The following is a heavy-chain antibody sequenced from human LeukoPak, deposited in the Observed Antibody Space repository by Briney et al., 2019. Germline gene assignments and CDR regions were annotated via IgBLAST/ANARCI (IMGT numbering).Heavy chain of an antibody. D-gene: IGHD6-19*01. Sequence: ASVKVSCKASVGTFSSYAISWVRQPPGQGLEWMGRIIPIFGTANYAQKFQDRVTITTDESTHTAYMELRSLRSEDAPVHFWARGGEQIAVADTRFDYWGQGTLVSVSS. V-gene: IGHV1-69*05. CDR3: ARGGEQIAVADTRFDY. J-gene: IGHJ4*02. CDR2: IIPIFGTA. CDR1: VGTFSSYA.